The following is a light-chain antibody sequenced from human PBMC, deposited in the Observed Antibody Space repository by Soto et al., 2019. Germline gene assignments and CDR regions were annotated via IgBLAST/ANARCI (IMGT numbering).Light chain of an antibody. J-gene: IGLJ1*01. Sequence: QSALTQPASVSESPGQSITISCTGTSSDVGSYEFVSWYQQYPGKAPKLMIYEGSKRPSGVSDRFSGSKSGNTASLTISGIQAEDEADYFCCSYAGGSNVFGAGTKLTVL. V-gene: IGLV2-23*03. CDR3: CSYAGGSNV. CDR2: EGS. CDR1: SSDVGSYEF.